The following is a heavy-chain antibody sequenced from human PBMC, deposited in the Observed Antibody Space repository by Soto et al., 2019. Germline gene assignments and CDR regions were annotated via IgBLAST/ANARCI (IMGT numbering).Heavy chain of an antibody. J-gene: IGHJ5*02. V-gene: IGHV4-30-4*01. D-gene: IGHD3-10*01. Sequence: SETLSLTCTVSGGSISSGDYYWSWIRQPPGKGLEWIGYIYYSGSTYYNPSLKSRVTISVDTSKNQFSLKLSSVTAADTAVYYCARDLSGDNNWFAPWGQGTLVTVSS. CDR3: ARDLSGDNNWFAP. CDR2: IYYSGST. CDR1: GGSISSGDYY.